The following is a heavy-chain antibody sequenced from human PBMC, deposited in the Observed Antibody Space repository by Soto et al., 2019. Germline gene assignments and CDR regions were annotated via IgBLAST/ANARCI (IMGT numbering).Heavy chain of an antibody. D-gene: IGHD6-19*01. CDR3: AIIAGYRSGWYQYYFDY. CDR2: IYYSGST. Sequence: SEPLSLPCTVSGGYISSYYWSWIRQTPGKGLEWIGYIYYSGSTNYNPSLKSRVTISVDTSKNQFSLKLSSVTAADTAVYYCAIIAGYRSGWYQYYFDYCGQGTLVTVSS. CDR1: GGYISSYY. V-gene: IGHV4-59*08. J-gene: IGHJ4*02.